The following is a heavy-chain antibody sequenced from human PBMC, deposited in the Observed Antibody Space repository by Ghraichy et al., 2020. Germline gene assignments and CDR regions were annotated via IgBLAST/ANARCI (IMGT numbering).Heavy chain of an antibody. CDR2: IYTSGST. J-gene: IGHJ4*02. D-gene: IGHD3-3*01. Sequence: GSLSLTCTVSGGSISSYYWSWIRQPAGKGLEWIGRIYTSGSTNYNPSLKSRVTMSVDTSKNQFSLKLSSVTAADTAVYYCAGGHYDFWSGYPYYFDYWGQGTLVTVSS. CDR1: GGSISSYY. V-gene: IGHV4-4*07. CDR3: AGGHYDFWSGYPYYFDY.